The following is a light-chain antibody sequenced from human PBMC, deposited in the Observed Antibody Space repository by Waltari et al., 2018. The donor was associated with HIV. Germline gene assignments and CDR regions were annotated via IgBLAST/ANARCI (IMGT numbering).Light chain of an antibody. CDR3: SSYAGSNNRFV. Sequence: QSALTQPPSASGSPGQSVTISCTGTSSDVGGYNYVSWYQQHPGKAPKLMIYEVSKRPPRVPDRFSGSKSGNPASLTVSGLQAEDEADYYCSSYAGSNNRFVFGTGTKVTVL. CDR2: EVS. J-gene: IGLJ1*01. CDR1: SSDVGGYNY. V-gene: IGLV2-8*01.